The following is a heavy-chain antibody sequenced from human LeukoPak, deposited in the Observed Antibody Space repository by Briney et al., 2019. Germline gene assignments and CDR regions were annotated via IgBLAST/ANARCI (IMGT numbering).Heavy chain of an antibody. J-gene: IGHJ4*02. CDR3: ATSTVMNHYCFDY. V-gene: IGHV4-4*02. CDR2: VYHSGST. D-gene: IGHD1-14*01. Sequence: PSETLSLTCAVSGGSMSSSKWWSWVRQPPGKGLEWIGEVYHSGSTNYNPSLKSRITISVDKSKNQVSLNLSSVTAADTAVYYCATSTVMNHYCFDYWAQGTLVTVSS. CDR1: GGSMSSSKW.